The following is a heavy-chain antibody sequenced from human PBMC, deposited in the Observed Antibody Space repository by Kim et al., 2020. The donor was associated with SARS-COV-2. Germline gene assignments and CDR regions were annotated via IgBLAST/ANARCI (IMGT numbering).Heavy chain of an antibody. CDR2: TKPDGSEK. V-gene: IGHV3-7*03. CDR1: GFTFSNYW. CDR3: ASSETTPCYGTFDT. D-gene: IGHD2-2*01. J-gene: IGHJ3*02. Sequence: GGSLRLSCAASGFTFSNYWMNWVRQAPGKGLEWVANTKPDGSEKTYVSSARGRFTISRDNAKSSLYLQMNTLRAEDTAVYYCASSETTPCYGTFDTWGQGTMVTVSS.